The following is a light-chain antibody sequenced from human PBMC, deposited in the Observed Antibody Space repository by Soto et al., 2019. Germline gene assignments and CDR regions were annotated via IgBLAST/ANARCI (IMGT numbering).Light chain of an antibody. J-gene: IGLJ2*01. V-gene: IGLV2-14*01. CDR3: SSYTSSSTLVV. CDR1: SSDVGGYNY. Sequence: QSVLTQPASVSGSPGQSITISCTGTSSDVGGYNYVSWYQQHPGKAPKLMIYDVSNRPSGVSNRFSRSKSGNTACLTISWLQAEDEADYYCSSYTSSSTLVVFGGGTTLTVL. CDR2: DVS.